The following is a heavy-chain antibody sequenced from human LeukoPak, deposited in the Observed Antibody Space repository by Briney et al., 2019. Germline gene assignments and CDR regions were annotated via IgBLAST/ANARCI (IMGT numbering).Heavy chain of an antibody. CDR2: IYTSGST. V-gene: IGHV4-4*07. Sequence: SETLSLTCTVSGGSISSYYWSWIRQPAGKGLEWIGRIYTSGSTNYNPSLKSRVTMSVDTSKNQFSLKLSSVTAADTAVYYCAREVLRYFDWLSPGFDPWGQGTLVTVSS. J-gene: IGHJ5*02. D-gene: IGHD3-9*01. CDR3: AREVLRYFDWLSPGFDP. CDR1: GGSISSYY.